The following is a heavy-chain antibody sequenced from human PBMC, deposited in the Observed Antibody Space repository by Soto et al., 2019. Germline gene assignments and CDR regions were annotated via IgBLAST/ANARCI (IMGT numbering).Heavy chain of an antibody. J-gene: IGHJ5*02. CDR1: CGSFSGYY. Sequence: SETLSLTCAFYCGSFSGYYWSWIRQPPGKGLEWIGEINHSGSTNYNPSLKSRVTISVDTSKNQFSLKLSSVTAADTAVYYCATRKTYNWFDPWGQGTLVTVSS. V-gene: IGHV4-34*01. CDR3: ATRKTYNWFDP. CDR2: INHSGST.